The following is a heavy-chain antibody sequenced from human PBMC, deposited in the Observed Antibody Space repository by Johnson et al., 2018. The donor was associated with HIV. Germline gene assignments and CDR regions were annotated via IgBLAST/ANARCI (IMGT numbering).Heavy chain of an antibody. D-gene: IGHD3-22*01. Sequence: VQLVESGGGVVQPGRSLRLSCAASGFTFSSYWMSWVRQAPGNGLEWVANIKQDGSEKYYVDSLKGRFTISRDNAKNSLYLQMNSLRVEDTAVYYCARGDYYDSSRDAFDIWGQGTLVTVSS. CDR3: ARGDYYDSSRDAFDI. J-gene: IGHJ3*02. CDR2: IKQDGSEK. CDR1: GFTFSSYW. V-gene: IGHV3-7*01.